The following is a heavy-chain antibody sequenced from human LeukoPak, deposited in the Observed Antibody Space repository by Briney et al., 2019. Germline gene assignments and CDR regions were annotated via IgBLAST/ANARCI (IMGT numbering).Heavy chain of an antibody. Sequence: GGSLRLSCAASGFTFDDYGMSWVRQAPGKGVEWVSGINWDGGSTGYADSVKGRFTISRDNSKNSLYLQMNSLRTEDTALYYCAKDGDYYGSGSYGYWGQGTLVTVSS. CDR2: INWDGGST. CDR1: GFTFDDYG. CDR3: AKDGDYYGSGSYGY. V-gene: IGHV3-20*04. D-gene: IGHD3-10*01. J-gene: IGHJ4*02.